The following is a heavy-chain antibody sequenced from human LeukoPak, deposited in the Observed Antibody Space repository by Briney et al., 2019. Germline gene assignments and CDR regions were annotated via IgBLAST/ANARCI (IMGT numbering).Heavy chain of an antibody. J-gene: IGHJ5*02. Sequence: SETLSLTCTVSGGSISSYYWSWIRQPPGKGPEWIEYIYYSGSTNYNPSLKSRVTISVDTSKNQFSLKLSSVTAADTAVYYCARGRGYCSGGSCYLRFDPWGQGTLVTVSS. CDR3: ARGRGYCSGGSCYLRFDP. D-gene: IGHD2-15*01. V-gene: IGHV4-59*01. CDR2: IYYSGST. CDR1: GGSISSYY.